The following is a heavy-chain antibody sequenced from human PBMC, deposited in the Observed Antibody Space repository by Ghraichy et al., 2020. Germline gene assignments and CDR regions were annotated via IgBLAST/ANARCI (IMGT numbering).Heavy chain of an antibody. J-gene: IGHJ4*02. CDR3: ARDTAQGGAFDY. CDR1: GFTVSSNY. D-gene: IGHD1-26*01. Sequence: GGSLRLSCAASGFTVSSNYMSWVRQAPGKGLEWVSVIYSGGSTFYADSVKGRFTISRDKSKNTIYLQMNSLRAEDTAVYYCARDTAQGGAFDYWGQGTVVTVSS. V-gene: IGHV3-53*01. CDR2: IYSGGST.